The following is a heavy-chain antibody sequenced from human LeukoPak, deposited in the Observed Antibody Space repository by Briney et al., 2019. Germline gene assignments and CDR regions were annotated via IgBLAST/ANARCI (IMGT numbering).Heavy chain of an antibody. D-gene: IGHD6-13*01. CDR2: IYYTGST. Sequence: SETLSLTCTVSGGSISSYYWSWIRQPPGKGLEWIWYIYYTGSTKYNPSLKSRVTISVDTSKNQFSLKLRSVTAADTAVYYFVRGIAAAGLYFDYWGQGTLVTVSS. CDR3: VRGIAAAGLYFDY. V-gene: IGHV4-59*01. J-gene: IGHJ4*02. CDR1: GGSISSYY.